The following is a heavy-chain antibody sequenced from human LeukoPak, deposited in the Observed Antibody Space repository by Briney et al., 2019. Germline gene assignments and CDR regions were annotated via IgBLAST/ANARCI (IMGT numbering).Heavy chain of an antibody. D-gene: IGHD3-16*02. V-gene: IGHV1-69*04. CDR1: GGSFSSYV. Sequence: SVKVSCKASGGSFSSYVITWVRQAPGQGLEWMGRIIPLLGVSNFAQKFQGRVTITADKSTNTAHMELSRLESGDTAVYYRTREGVYAPDPSSYHRDAFDIWGQGTVVIVSS. CDR3: TREGVYAPDPSSYHRDAFDI. J-gene: IGHJ3*02. CDR2: IIPLLGVS.